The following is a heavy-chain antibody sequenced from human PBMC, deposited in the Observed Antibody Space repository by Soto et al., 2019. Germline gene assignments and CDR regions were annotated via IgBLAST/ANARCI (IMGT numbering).Heavy chain of an antibody. D-gene: IGHD6-13*01. J-gene: IGHJ6*02. CDR1: GGSFSGYY. CDR3: ARVPGIWQQLVQSYYFALDV. Sequence: GPGPAITSETLSLTCAVYGGSFSGYYWSWIRQSRGKGLEWIGEIHHSGSTNYNPSLKSRVTISLDTSKNQFSLKMTSVTAADTALYYCARVPGIWQQLVQSYYFALDVWGQGTTVTAP. CDR2: IHHSGST. V-gene: IGHV4-34*01.